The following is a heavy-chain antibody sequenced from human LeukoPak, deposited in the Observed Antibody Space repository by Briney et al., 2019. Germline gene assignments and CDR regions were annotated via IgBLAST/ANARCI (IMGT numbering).Heavy chain of an antibody. J-gene: IGHJ4*02. CDR3: AKGYYGSGSPYFDY. D-gene: IGHD3-10*01. Sequence: GGSLRLSCAASGFTFTTYSMSWVRQAPGKGLEWVSAISINGSGTYYADSVKGRFTISRDNSKNTLFLQMDSLRAEDTAIYYCAKGYYGSGSPYFDYWGQGTLVTVSS. V-gene: IGHV3-23*05. CDR1: GFTFTTYS. CDR2: ISINGSGT.